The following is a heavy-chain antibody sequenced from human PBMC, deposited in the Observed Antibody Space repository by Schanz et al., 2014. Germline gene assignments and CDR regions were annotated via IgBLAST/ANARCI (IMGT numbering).Heavy chain of an antibody. CDR1: TFTFSSDW. D-gene: IGHD3-10*01. Sequence: EVQLLESGGGLVQPGGSLRLSCAASTFTFSSDWMSWVRQAPGRGLEWVSYIGNGGVTIYYADSVKGRFTISRDNSKNTVHLQMNSLRAEDTAVYYCAKQHIVRGVIYLNWFDSWGQGTLVTVSS. CDR3: AKQHIVRGVIYLNWFDS. J-gene: IGHJ5*01. V-gene: IGHV3-48*03. CDR2: IGNGGVTI.